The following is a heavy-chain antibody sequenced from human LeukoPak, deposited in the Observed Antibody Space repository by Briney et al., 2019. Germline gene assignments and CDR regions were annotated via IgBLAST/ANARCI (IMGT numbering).Heavy chain of an antibody. J-gene: IGHJ6*02. D-gene: IGHD4-23*01. CDR3: AREGGNGYYGMDV. CDR2: IYYSGST. CDR1: GGSISSYY. V-gene: IGHV4-59*01. Sequence: SETLSLTCTASGGSISSYYWSWIRQPPGKGLEWIGYIYYSGSTNYNPSLKSRVTISVDTSKNQFSLKLSSVTAADTAVYYCAREGGNGYYGMDVWGQGTTVTVSS.